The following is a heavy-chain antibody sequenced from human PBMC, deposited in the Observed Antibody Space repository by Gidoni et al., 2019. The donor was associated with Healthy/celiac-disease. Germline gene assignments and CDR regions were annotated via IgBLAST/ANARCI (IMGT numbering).Heavy chain of an antibody. V-gene: IGHV4-34*01. D-gene: IGHD3-10*01. J-gene: IGHJ6*02. Sequence: QVQLQQWGAGLLKPSETLSLTCAVSGGSFSGFYCSWSRQPPGKGLEWIGEINHSGSTNYNPSLKSRVTISVDTSKNQFSLKLSSVTAADTAVYYCARSLFYYGSGSYYTYYYYGMDVWGQGTTVTVSS. CDR1: GGSFSGFY. CDR3: ARSLFYYGSGSYYTYYYYGMDV. CDR2: INHSGST.